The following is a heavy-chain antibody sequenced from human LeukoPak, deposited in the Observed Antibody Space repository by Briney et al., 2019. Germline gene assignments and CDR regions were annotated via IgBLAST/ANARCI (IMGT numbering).Heavy chain of an antibody. D-gene: IGHD3-10*01. CDR3: SSFGAHSFDY. J-gene: IGHJ4*02. CDR2: INTGTGNP. CDR1: GYTFTSYA. V-gene: IGHV7-4-1*02. Sequence: ASVKLCCKTAGYTFTSYAINWVRQAPGQGLEFMGWINTGTGNPTYAQGFTGRIVFSLDTYVSTTYLHISTLKPEDTAVYYCSSFGAHSFDYWGKGTLVTVSS.